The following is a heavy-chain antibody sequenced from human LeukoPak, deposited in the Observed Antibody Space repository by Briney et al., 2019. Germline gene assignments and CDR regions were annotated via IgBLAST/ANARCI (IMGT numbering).Heavy chain of an antibody. CDR2: SRNKGNSYAT. CDR3: AKDGDDTSNYHYFDY. V-gene: IGHV3-72*01. CDR1: GFTFSDHY. D-gene: IGHD4-11*01. J-gene: IGHJ4*02. Sequence: QPGGSLRLSCAASGFTFSDHYMDWVRQAPGKGLEWVGRSRNKGNSYATEYAASVKGRLTISRDDSKSSLFLQMNSLKTEDTAVYYCAKDGDDTSNYHYFDYWGQGTLVTVSS.